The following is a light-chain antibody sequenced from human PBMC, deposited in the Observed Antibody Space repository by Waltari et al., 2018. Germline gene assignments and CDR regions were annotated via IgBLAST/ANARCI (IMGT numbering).Light chain of an antibody. CDR2: QAS. J-gene: IGKJ2*01. Sequence: IQMTNSPSTLSASVGDRVTITCRASRTINNWLAWFQQKPGRAPQLLIYQASSLESGVPSRFSGTGSGTEFTLTISSLQPEDFATYYCQRYNSFPYTFGQGTRLEIK. CDR3: QRYNSFPYT. V-gene: IGKV1-5*03. CDR1: RTINNW.